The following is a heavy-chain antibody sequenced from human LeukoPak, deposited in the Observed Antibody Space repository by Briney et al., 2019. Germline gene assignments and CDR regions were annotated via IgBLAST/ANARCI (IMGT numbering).Heavy chain of an antibody. V-gene: IGHV3-9*02. CDR1: GFTSDDHA. CDR2: IMWRSGST. CDR3: TKDLTPGGADV. J-gene: IGHJ6*02. D-gene: IGHD3-10*01. Sequence: GGSLRLSCAVSGFTSDDHAMHWVRQASGKGLEWVAGIMWRSGSTGYGDSVKGRFTISRDNAKKSLYLQMNGLRIEDTAFYYCTKDLTPGGADVWGQGTTVTVSS.